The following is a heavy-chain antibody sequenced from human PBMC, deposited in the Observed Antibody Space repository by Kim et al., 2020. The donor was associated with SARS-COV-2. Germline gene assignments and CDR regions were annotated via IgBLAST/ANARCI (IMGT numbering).Heavy chain of an antibody. V-gene: IGHV3-30*04. Sequence: GGSLRLSCAASGFTFSSYAMHWVRQAPGKGLEWVAVISYDGSNKYYADSVKGRFTISRDNSKNTLYLQMNSLRAEDTAVYYCARDEWTGMATIREGRYYYYGMDVWGQGTTVTVSS. CDR1: GFTFSSYA. CDR2: ISYDGSNK. D-gene: IGHD5-12*01. J-gene: IGHJ6*02. CDR3: ARDEWTGMATIREGRYYYYGMDV.